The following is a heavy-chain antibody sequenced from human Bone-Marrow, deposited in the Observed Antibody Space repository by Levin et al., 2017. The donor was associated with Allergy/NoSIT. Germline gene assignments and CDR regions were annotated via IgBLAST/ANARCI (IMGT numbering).Heavy chain of an antibody. CDR2: VGTRNGDK. V-gene: IGHV1-18*01. CDR1: GFNFISFG. D-gene: IGHD2-21*01. CDR3: ARLWRGGDF. J-gene: IGHJ4*02. Sequence: ASVKVSCKASGFNFISFGCTWVRQAPGQGLEWMGWVGTRNGDKRYAQKFQDRVTMTTDTSTGTAYLQLRSLGLDDTAVYFCARLWRGGDFWGQGTLVTVSS.